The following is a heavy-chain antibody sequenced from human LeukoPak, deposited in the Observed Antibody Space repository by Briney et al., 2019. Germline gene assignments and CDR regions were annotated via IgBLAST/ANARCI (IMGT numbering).Heavy chain of an antibody. Sequence: SETLSLTCAVSGGSLSSSNWCSWVRQPPGKGLEWIGEIYHSGSTNYNPSLKSRVTISVDKSKNQFSLKLSSVTAADTAVYYCARVHYDILTGTVNFDYWGQGTLVTVSS. J-gene: IGHJ4*02. V-gene: IGHV4-4*02. CDR2: IYHSGST. D-gene: IGHD3-9*01. CDR1: GGSLSSSNW. CDR3: ARVHYDILTGTVNFDY.